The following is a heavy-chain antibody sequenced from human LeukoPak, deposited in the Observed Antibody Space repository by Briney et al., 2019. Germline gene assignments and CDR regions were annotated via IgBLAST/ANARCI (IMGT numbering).Heavy chain of an antibody. D-gene: IGHD1-26*01. V-gene: IGHV3-48*04. J-gene: IGHJ4*02. CDR3: AKETHGIVGPGGNY. CDR2: ISSSGATK. CDR1: GFIFSSYG. Sequence: HPGGSLRLSCAASGFIFSSYGMNWVRQAPGKGLEWVSYISSSGATKHYADSVKGRFTMSRDNAKNTLYLQMNSLRAEDTAVYYCAKETHGIVGPGGNYWGQGTLVTVSS.